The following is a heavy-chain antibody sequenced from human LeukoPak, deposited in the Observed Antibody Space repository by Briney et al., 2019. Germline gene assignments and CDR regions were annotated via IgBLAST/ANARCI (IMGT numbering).Heavy chain of an antibody. J-gene: IGHJ4*02. CDR3: AKLRRSGWSRVDFDY. CDR2: ISGSGGST. Sequence: PGGSLRLSGAASGFTFSSYALSWVRQAPGQGLEWVSAISGSGGSTYYADSVKGRFTISRDNSKNTLYLQMNSLRAEDTAVYYCAKLRRSGWSRVDFDYWGQVTLVTVSS. V-gene: IGHV3-23*01. D-gene: IGHD6-19*01. CDR1: GFTFSSYA.